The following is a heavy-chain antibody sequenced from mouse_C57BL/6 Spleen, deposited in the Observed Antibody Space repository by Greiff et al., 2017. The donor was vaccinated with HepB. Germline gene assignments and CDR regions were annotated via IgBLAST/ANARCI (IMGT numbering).Heavy chain of an antibody. Sequence: QVQLQQSGPELVKPGASVKISCKASGYAFSSSWMNWVKQRPGKGLEWIGRIYPGDGDTNYNGKFKGKATLTADKSSSTAYMQLSSLASEDSAVYFCARSITTVVATEAMDDWGQGTSVTVSS. CDR2: IYPGDGDT. CDR3: ARSITTVVATEAMDD. CDR1: GYAFSSSW. V-gene: IGHV1-82*01. D-gene: IGHD1-1*01. J-gene: IGHJ4*01.